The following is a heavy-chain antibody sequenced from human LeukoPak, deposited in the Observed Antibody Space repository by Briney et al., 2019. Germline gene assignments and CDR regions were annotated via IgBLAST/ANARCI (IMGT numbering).Heavy chain of an antibody. V-gene: IGHV3-7*01. CDR2: IKRDGSEE. CDR1: GFTFSSYW. J-gene: IGHJ4*02. D-gene: IGHD1-26*01. Sequence: SGGSLRPSCAASGFTFSSYWMSWVRQAPGKGLEWVANIKRDGSEEYYVDSVKGRLTISRDNAKNSLYLQMNSLRAEDTAVYYCARLVGAERLFDYWGQGTLVTVSS. CDR3: ARLVGAERLFDY.